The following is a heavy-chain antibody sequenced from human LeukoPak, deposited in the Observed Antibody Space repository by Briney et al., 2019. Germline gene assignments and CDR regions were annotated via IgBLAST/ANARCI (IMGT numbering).Heavy chain of an antibody. V-gene: IGHV1-2*02. Sequence: GASVKVSCKAPGFTFTEYYMHWVRQAPGQGLEWMGWINPNSGVTDYAQKFQGRVTVTRDTSISTAYMDLSSLRSDDTAVYYCARGHYMVRGGNGMDVWGQGTTVTVSS. CDR1: GFTFTEYY. CDR3: ARGHYMVRGGNGMDV. J-gene: IGHJ6*02. CDR2: INPNSGVT. D-gene: IGHD3-10*01.